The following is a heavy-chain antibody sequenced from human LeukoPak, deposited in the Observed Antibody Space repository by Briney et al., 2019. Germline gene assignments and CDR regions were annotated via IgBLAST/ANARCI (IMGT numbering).Heavy chain of an antibody. Sequence: HHGGSLRLSCAASGFTFSSYAMSWVRQAPGKGLEWVSAITGRGGSTYYADSVKGRFTISRDNSKNTPHRQMNSLRAEDTAVYYCAKILPVEDIVVVVAADTFDYWGQGTLVTVSS. CDR3: AKILPVEDIVVVVAADTFDY. V-gene: IGHV3-23*01. CDR1: GFTFSSYA. D-gene: IGHD2-15*01. CDR2: ITGRGGST. J-gene: IGHJ4*02.